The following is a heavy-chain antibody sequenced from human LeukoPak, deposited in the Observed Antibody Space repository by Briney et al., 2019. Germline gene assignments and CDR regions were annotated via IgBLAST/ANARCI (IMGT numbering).Heavy chain of an antibody. CDR3: AKGANYYVSSGYSLPEYYFDH. CDR2: ISGSGGST. J-gene: IGHJ4*02. V-gene: IGHV3-23*01. D-gene: IGHD3-22*01. Sequence: GGSLRLSCAASGFTFSSYAMSWVLQAPGKGLEWVSAISGSGGSTYYADSVKGRFTISRDNSKNTLYLQMNSLRAEDTAVYYCAKGANYYVSSGYSLPEYYFDHWGQGTLVTVSS. CDR1: GFTFSSYA.